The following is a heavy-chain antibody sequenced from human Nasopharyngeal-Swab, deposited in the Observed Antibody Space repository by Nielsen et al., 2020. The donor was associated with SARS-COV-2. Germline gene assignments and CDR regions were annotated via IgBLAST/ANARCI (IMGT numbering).Heavy chain of an antibody. CDR2: IYSGGSST. CDR3: AKDGDGGSNDGQPRYCSGGSCYYYYYGMDV. V-gene: IGHV3-23*03. J-gene: IGHJ6*02. Sequence: GGSLRLPCAASGFTFSSYAMSWVRQAPGKGLEWVSVIYSGGSSTYYADSVKGRFTISRDNSKNTLYLQMNSLRAEDTAVYYCAKDGDGGSNDGQPRYCSGGSCYYYYYGMDVWGQGTTVTVSS. CDR1: GFTFSSYA. D-gene: IGHD2-15*01.